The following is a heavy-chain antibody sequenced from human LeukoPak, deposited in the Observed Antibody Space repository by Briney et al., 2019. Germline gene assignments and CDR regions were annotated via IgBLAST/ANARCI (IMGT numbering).Heavy chain of an antibody. CDR2: IYPGDYDT. J-gene: IGHJ4*02. CDR1: GYRFTRYW. CDR3: ARQITMVRGVIIQNYFDY. D-gene: IGHD3-10*01. Sequence: GGALKISGKGFGYRFTRYWIGWARQMPGKGLEWMGIIYPGDYDTRYSPSFQGQVTISADKSISTAYLQWSSLKASDTAMYYCARQITMVRGVIIQNYFDYWGQGTLVTVSS. V-gene: IGHV5-51*01.